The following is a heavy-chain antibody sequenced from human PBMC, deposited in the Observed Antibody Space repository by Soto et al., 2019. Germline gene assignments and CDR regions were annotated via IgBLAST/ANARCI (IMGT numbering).Heavy chain of an antibody. Sequence: SETLSLTCRVSGDSISRGGYYWSWVRQHPGKGLTWIGFIFHSGIAHYNPSLQSRVAISEDTSTNQFSLRLTSVTAADTAVYYCVGSTATLPYGLDVWGQGTTVTGSS. CDR3: VGSTATLPYGLDV. D-gene: IGHD6-6*01. V-gene: IGHV4-31*03. J-gene: IGHJ6*02. CDR2: IFHSGIA. CDR1: GDSISRGGYY.